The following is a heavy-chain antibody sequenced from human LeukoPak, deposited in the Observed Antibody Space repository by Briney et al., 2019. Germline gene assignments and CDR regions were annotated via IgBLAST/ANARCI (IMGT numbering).Heavy chain of an antibody. Sequence: SETLSLTCTVSGGSISSSSSSWGWIRQPPGEGLEWIGSIFYTGDTYYNPSLKSRVTLSVDTSKNQFSLQLNSVTAADTAVYYCTRRPRTSVVMLFDHWGRGTLVTVSS. V-gene: IGHV4-39*01. CDR3: TRRPRTSVVMLFDH. CDR1: GGSISSSSSS. D-gene: IGHD4-23*01. J-gene: IGHJ4*02. CDR2: IFYTGDT.